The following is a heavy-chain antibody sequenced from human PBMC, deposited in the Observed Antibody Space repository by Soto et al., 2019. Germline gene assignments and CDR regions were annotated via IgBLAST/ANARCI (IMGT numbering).Heavy chain of an antibody. CDR2: IYPGDSDT. CDR3: ARQVSSSRRYYYYMDV. J-gene: IGHJ6*03. V-gene: IGHV5-51*01. Sequence: PGESLKISCKGSGYSFTSYWIGWVRQMPGKGLEWMGIIYPGDSDTRYSPSFQGQVTISADKSISTAYLQWSSLKASDTAMYYCARQVSSSRRYYYYMDVWGKGTTVTVSS. CDR1: GYSFTSYW. D-gene: IGHD6-13*01.